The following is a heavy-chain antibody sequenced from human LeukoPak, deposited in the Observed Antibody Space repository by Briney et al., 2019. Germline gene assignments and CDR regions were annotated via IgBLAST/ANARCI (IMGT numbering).Heavy chain of an antibody. CDR1: AYNFTNYW. J-gene: IGHJ4*02. CDR3: ARLAVSSIWSVYFDY. V-gene: IGHV5-51*01. CDR2: IYPDDSNT. Sequence: GESLKISCKGFAYNFTNYWIGGLRQMPAKDLQWMGMIYPDDSNTRYSPSFQGQVTISADKSISTGYLQWSSLKASDTAIYYCARLAVSSIWSVYFDYWGQGTLVTVSS. D-gene: IGHD6-13*01.